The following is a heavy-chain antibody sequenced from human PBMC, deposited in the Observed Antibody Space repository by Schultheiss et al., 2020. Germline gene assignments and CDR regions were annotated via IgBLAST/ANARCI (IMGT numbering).Heavy chain of an antibody. CDR3: ARTRSDAFDI. J-gene: IGHJ3*02. Sequence: SETLSLTCTVSGGSISSGDYYWSWIRQPPGKGLEWIGYIYYSGSTNYNPSLKSRVTISVDTSKNQFSLKLSSVTAADTAVYYCARTRSDAFDIWGQGTMVTVSS. CDR2: IYYSGST. CDR1: GGSISSGDYY. V-gene: IGHV4-61*08.